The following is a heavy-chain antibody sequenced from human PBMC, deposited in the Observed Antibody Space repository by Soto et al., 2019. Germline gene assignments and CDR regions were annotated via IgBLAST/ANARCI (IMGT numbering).Heavy chain of an antibody. Sequence: GGSLRLSCAASGFTFSSYGMHWVRQAPGKGLEWVAVISYDGSNKYYADSVKGRFTISRDNSKNTLYLQMNSLRAEDTAVYYCAKDLGYCISTSCLKSPNYYYYGMDVWGQGTTVTVSS. CDR3: AKDLGYCISTSCLKSPNYYYYGMDV. CDR2: ISYDGSNK. D-gene: IGHD2-2*01. V-gene: IGHV3-30*18. J-gene: IGHJ6*02. CDR1: GFTFSSYG.